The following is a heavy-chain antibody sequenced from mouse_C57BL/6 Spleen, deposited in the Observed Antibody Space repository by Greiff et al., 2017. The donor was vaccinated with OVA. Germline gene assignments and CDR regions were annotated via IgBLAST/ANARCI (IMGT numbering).Heavy chain of an antibody. CDR1: GFTFSDYY. D-gene: IGHD1-1*01. CDR2: ISNGGGST. J-gene: IGHJ1*03. V-gene: IGHV5-12*01. Sequence: DVKLVESGGGLVQPGGSLKLSCAASGFTFSDYYMYWVRQTPEKRLEWVAYISNGGGSTYYPDTVKGRFTISRDNAKNTLYLQMSRLKSEDTAMYYCAREATTVESHWYFDVWGTGTTVTVSS. CDR3: AREATTVESHWYFDV.